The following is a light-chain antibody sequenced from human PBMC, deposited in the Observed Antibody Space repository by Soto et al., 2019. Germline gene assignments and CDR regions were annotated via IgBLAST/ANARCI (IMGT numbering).Light chain of an antibody. CDR1: SSDVGSYNL. CDR3: CSYAGSSTFV. J-gene: IGLJ1*01. Sequence: LTQPASVSGSPGQLITISFTGTSSDVGSYNLVSWYQQHPGKAPKLMIYEGSKRPSGVSNRFSGSKSGNTASLTISGLQAEDEADYYCCSYAGSSTFVFGTGTKVTVL. CDR2: EGS. V-gene: IGLV2-23*01.